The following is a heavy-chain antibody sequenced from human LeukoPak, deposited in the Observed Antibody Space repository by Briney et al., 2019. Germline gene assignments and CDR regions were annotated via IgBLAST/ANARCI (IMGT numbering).Heavy chain of an antibody. V-gene: IGHV4-34*01. CDR2: INHSGST. CDR3: ARGSGWYSGAGNWFDP. J-gene: IGHJ5*02. D-gene: IGHD6-19*01. CDR1: GGSFSGYY. Sequence: SETLSLTCAVYGGSFSGYYWSWIRQPPGKGLEWIGEINHSGSTNYNPSLKSRVTISVDTSKNQFPLKLSSVTAADTAVYYCARGSGWYSGAGNWFDPWGQGTLVTVSS.